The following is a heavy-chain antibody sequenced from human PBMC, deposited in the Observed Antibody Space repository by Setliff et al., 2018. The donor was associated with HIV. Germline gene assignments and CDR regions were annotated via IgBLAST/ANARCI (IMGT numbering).Heavy chain of an antibody. CDR3: ARGYSSGWVDH. J-gene: IGHJ4*02. V-gene: IGHV4-39*07. CDR2: INHTGKS. D-gene: IGHD6-19*01. Sequence: SETLSLTCTVSCGSISSSSYYWGWIRQLPGKGLEWIGEINHTGKSKYTTSLKSRVSISVDTSKNQFYLRLTSMTAADVAVYYCARGYSSGWVDHWGQGTLVTVSS. CDR1: CGSISSSSYY.